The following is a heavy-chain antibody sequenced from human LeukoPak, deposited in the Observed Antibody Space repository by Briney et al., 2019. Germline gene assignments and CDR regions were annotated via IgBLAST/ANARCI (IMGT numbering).Heavy chain of an antibody. J-gene: IGHJ3*01. CDR2: ISETGGTI. V-gene: IGHV3-23*01. CDR3: AREMTVVTYAFDV. CDR1: GFTFSSYA. Sequence: PGGSLRLSCAASGFTFSSYAMSWVRQAPEKGLEWVSAISETGGTINYADSVKGRFTISRDNSKNTLYLQMSSLRVDDTAVYYCAREMTVVTYAFDVWGQGTMVTVSS. D-gene: IGHD2-15*01.